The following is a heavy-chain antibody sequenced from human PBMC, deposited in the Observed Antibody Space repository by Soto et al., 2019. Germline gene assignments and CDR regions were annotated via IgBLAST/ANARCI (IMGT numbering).Heavy chain of an antibody. CDR1: GGSISSGGYY. J-gene: IGHJ4*02. V-gene: IGHV4-31*03. CDR3: ASGGVVVPTRPFDY. Sequence: KPSETLSLTCTVSGGSISSGGYYWSWIRQHPGKGLEWIGYIYYSGSTYYNPSLKSRVTISVDTSKNQFSLKLSSVTAADTAVYYCASGGVVVPTRPFDYWGQGTLVTVSS. CDR2: IYYSGST. D-gene: IGHD2-21*01.